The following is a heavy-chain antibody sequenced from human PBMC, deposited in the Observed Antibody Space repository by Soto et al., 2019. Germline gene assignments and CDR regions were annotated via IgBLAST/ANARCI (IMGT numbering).Heavy chain of an antibody. CDR2: IRSKADSYAT. V-gene: IGHV3-73*01. CDR3: TRQESYGSAPE. CDR1: GFTFSDSS. D-gene: IGHD3-10*01. J-gene: IGHJ4*02. Sequence: GGSLRLSCAASGFTFSDSSIHWVRQASGKGLEWVGRIRSKADSYATAYAASVKGRFTVSRDAPKNTAYLQMNSLKTEDTAVYYCTRQESYGSAPEWGQGTLVTVSS.